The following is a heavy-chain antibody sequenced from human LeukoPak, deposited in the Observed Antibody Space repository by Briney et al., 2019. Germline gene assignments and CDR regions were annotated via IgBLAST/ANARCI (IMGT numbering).Heavy chain of an antibody. V-gene: IGHV6-1*01. J-gene: IGHJ5*02. CDR1: GDSVSTNSAA. CDR3: AREAAGIGRNWFDP. D-gene: IGHD6-13*01. CDR2: TYQKSRWFN. Sequence: SQTLSLTCAISGDSVSTNSAAWAWVRQSPSRGLEWLGRTYQKSRWFNDYAASVKSRITINPDTSRNQFSLQLNSVTPEDTAVYYCAREAAGIGRNWFDPWGQGILVTVSS.